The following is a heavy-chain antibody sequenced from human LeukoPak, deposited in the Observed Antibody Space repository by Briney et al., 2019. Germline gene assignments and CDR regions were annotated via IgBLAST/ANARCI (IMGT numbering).Heavy chain of an antibody. CDR2: IYYSGST. J-gene: IGHJ4*02. Sequence: SETLSLTCAVSGYSISSGYYWGWIRQPPGKGLEWIGSIYYSGSTYYNPSLKSRVTISVDASKNQFSLKLSSVTAADTAVYYCARPQYCSSTSCYWGNWGQGTLVTVSS. D-gene: IGHD2-2*01. V-gene: IGHV4-38-2*01. CDR1: GYSISSGYY. CDR3: ARPQYCSSTSCYWGN.